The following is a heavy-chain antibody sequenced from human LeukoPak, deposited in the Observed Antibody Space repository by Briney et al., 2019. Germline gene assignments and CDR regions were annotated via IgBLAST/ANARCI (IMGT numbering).Heavy chain of an antibody. Sequence: SQTLSLTCTVSGGSISGYYWSRIRQPPGKGLEWIAYIYYSGSTNYNPSLKSRVTISVDTSKNQFSLKLTSVTAADTAVYYCARDQRGSSSLDYWGQGTLVTVSS. CDR1: GGSISGYY. J-gene: IGHJ4*02. V-gene: IGHV4-59*01. D-gene: IGHD6-13*01. CDR3: ARDQRGSSSLDY. CDR2: IYYSGST.